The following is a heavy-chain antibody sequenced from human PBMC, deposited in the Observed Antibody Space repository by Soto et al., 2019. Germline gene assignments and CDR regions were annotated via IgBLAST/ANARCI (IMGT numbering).Heavy chain of an antibody. CDR1: GFTFSSYA. CDR3: ARDTLYYDFWSGYTFDY. Sequence: QVQLVESGGGVVQPGRSLRLSCAASGFTFSSYAMHWVRQAPGKGLEWVAVISYDGSNKYYADSVKGRFTISRDNSKNTLYLQMTSLRAEDTAVYYCARDTLYYDFWSGYTFDYWGQGTLVTVSS. V-gene: IGHV3-30-3*01. J-gene: IGHJ4*02. D-gene: IGHD3-3*01. CDR2: ISYDGSNK.